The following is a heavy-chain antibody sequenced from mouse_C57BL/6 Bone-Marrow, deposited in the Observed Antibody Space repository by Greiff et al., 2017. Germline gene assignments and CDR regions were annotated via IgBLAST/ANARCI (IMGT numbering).Heavy chain of an antibody. CDR3: ARDYGSSYWYFDV. J-gene: IGHJ1*03. CDR2: IYPRSGST. Sequence: QVQLKQSGPELVKPGASVKLSCKASGYTFTSYDINWVKQRPGQGLSWIGWIYPRSGSTKYNEKFKGKATLTVDSSSSTAYMELHSRTSDDSAVYFCARDYGSSYWYFDVWGTGTTVTVSS. D-gene: IGHD1-1*01. CDR1: GYTFTSYD. V-gene: IGHV1-85*01.